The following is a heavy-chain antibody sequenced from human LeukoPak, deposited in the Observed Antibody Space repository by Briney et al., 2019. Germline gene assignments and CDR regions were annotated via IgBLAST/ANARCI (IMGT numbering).Heavy chain of an antibody. CDR2: IKEDGSDI. V-gene: IGHV3-7*05. J-gene: IGHJ5*02. CDR1: GFTFTSFS. CDR3: AREWWYLDT. Sequence: GGSLRLSCAASGFTFTSFSMTWVRQAPGRGLEWVARIKEDGSDIHYVDSVKGRFTISRDNARRSVYLQMNSLRAEDTAVYYCAREWWYLDTWGQGTLVTVSS. D-gene: IGHD2-15*01.